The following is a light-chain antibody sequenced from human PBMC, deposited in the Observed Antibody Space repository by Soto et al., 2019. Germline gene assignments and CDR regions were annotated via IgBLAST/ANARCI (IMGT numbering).Light chain of an antibody. Sequence: DIVLTQSPGSLSLSPGERATLSCRASQSGDSSFFAWYQQKPGQAPRLLIYGASKRATGTPDRFSGSGSGTDFALTISRLEPEDFAVYYCQQYVSSVTFGQGTKVQIK. CDR3: QQYVSSVT. CDR2: GAS. V-gene: IGKV3-20*01. J-gene: IGKJ1*01. CDR1: QSGDSSF.